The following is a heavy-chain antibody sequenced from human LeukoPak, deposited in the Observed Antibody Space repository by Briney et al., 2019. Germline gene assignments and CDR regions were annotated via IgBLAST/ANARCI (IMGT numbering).Heavy chain of an antibody. J-gene: IGHJ6*03. D-gene: IGHD2-15*01. Sequence: GGSLRLSCAASGFSFSDYYINWLRQAPGKGLEWVSYISYGGGTKHYADSVKGRFTVSRDNAKNSVILQMNSLRDEDTAVYYCVRGGQCSGGSCYADYFYYYMDVWGKGTMVTVSS. CDR3: VRGGQCSGGSCYADYFYYYMDV. CDR1: GFSFSDYY. CDR2: ISYGGGTK. V-gene: IGHV3-11*04.